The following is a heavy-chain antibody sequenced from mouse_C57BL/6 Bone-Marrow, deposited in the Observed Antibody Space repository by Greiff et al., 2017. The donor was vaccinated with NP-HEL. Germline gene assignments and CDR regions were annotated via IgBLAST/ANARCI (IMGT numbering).Heavy chain of an antibody. CDR2: IDPSDSYT. D-gene: IGHD2-3*01. CDR1: GYTFTSYW. Sequence: QVQLQQPGAELVKPGASVKLSCKASGYTFTSYWMQWVKQRPGQGLEWIGEIDPSDSYTNYNQKFKGKATLTVDTSSSTAYMQLSSLTSEDSAVYYCARLGWLPAWFAYWGQGTLVTVSA. CDR3: ARLGWLPAWFAY. V-gene: IGHV1-50*01. J-gene: IGHJ3*01.